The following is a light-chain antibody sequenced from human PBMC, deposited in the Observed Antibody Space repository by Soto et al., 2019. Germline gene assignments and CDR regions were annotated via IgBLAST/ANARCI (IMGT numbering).Light chain of an antibody. Sequence: ESVLTQSPGTLSLSPGERATLSCRASQTVRNNYLAWYQHKPGQAPRLLIYEASSRATGIPDRFSCCGSGTEFTPTIGRLEPEDFAVYYCQQYSRYPLTFGGGTKVVIK. V-gene: IGKV3-20*01. J-gene: IGKJ4*01. CDR3: QQYSRYPLT. CDR1: QTVRNNY. CDR2: EAS.